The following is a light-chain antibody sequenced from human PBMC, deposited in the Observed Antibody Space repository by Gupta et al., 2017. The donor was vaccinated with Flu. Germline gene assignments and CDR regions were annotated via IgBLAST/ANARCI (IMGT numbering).Light chain of an antibody. CDR1: QSVRSSY. CDR2: GAS. Sequence: EIVLTQSPGTLSLSPGERATLSCRARQSVRSSYLAWYQQKPGQAPRLLIYGASSRATGIPDRFSGSGSGTEFTLTISRLEPEDFAVYYCQQYGSSPRTFGQGTKVEIK. CDR3: QQYGSSPRT. J-gene: IGKJ1*01. V-gene: IGKV3-20*01.